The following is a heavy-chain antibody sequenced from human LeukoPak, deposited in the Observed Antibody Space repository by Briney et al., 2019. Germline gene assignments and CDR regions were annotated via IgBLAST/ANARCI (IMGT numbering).Heavy chain of an antibody. CDR1: GFTFSSYA. CDR3: AKDIKTYSSSWLDY. D-gene: IGHD6-13*01. Sequence: VGSLRLSCAASGFTFSSYAMSWVRQAPGKGLEWVSAISGSGGSTYYADSVKGRFTISRDNSKNTLYLQMNSLRAEDTAVYYCAKDIKTYSSSWLDYWGEGTVVTVSS. J-gene: IGHJ4*02. CDR2: ISGSGGST. V-gene: IGHV3-23*01.